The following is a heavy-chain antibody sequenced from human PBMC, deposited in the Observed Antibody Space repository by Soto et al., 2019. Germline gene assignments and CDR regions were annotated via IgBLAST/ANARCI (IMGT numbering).Heavy chain of an antibody. CDR2: IYSGGST. CDR1: GFTVSSNY. CDR3: ARTCSGGTCSFDY. J-gene: IGHJ4*02. D-gene: IGHD2-15*01. Sequence: EVQLVESGGDLVQPGGSLRHSCAASGFTVSSNYMSWVRQAPGKGLEWVAVIYSGGSTYYADSVKGRFTISRDNSENTLYLQMNSLRAEDTAVYYCARTCSGGTCSFDYWGQGTLVTVSS. V-gene: IGHV3-66*01.